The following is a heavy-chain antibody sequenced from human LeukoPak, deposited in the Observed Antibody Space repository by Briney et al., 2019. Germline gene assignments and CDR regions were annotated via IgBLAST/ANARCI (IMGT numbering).Heavy chain of an antibody. Sequence: PGGSLRLSCAASGFTFSSYWMHWVRQAPGKGLVWVSRIYSDGSNTIYADSVKGRFSISRDNSKNTVYLHLNSLRAEDTAIYYCARDGRSQPTLLHEFFDYWGQGILVTVSS. J-gene: IGHJ4*02. CDR1: GFTFSSYW. V-gene: IGHV3-74*01. CDR2: IYSDGSNT. D-gene: IGHD1-26*01. CDR3: ARDGRSQPTLLHEFFDY.